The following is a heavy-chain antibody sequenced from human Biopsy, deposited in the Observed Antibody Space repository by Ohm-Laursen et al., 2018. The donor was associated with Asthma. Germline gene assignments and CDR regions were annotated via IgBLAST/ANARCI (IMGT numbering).Heavy chain of an antibody. V-gene: IGHV1-18*01. D-gene: IGHD3-10*01. Sequence: SSVKVSCKTSGYTFNSAGITWVRQAPGQGLEWMGWISVYNGNTKVAQKLQDRVTMITDTSTSTAYMELRSLRSDDTAVYFCARAVDYSHYYGIDVWGQGTRSPSP. J-gene: IGHJ6*02. CDR3: ARAVDYSHYYGIDV. CDR2: ISVYNGNT. CDR1: GYTFNSAG.